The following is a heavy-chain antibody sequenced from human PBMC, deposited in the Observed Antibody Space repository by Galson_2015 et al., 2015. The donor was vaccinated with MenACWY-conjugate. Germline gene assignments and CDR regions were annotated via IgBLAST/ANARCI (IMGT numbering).Heavy chain of an antibody. Sequence: VKVSCKASGLIFTNSGFNWVRQAPGQGLEWMGWISASNGNGKSTQRFQGRLTLTTDRSTNTAYMELRNLTYDDTGIYYCVRELGYFDHWGQGTVVTVSS. D-gene: IGHD6-13*01. CDR1: GLIFTNSG. CDR2: ISASNGNG. V-gene: IGHV1-18*04. J-gene: IGHJ4*02. CDR3: VRELGYFDH.